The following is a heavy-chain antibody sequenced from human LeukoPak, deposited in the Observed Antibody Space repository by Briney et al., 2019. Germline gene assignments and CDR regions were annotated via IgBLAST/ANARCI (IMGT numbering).Heavy chain of an antibody. CDR3: AKETYYDFWSGSSNWFDP. CDR1: GFTFSSYS. Sequence: GGSLRLSCAASGFTFSSYSMNWVRQAPGKGLEGVSYISSSSSTIYYADSVKGRFTISRDNAKNSLYLQMNSLRAEDTAVYYCAKETYYDFWSGSSNWFDPWGQGTLVTVSS. D-gene: IGHD3-3*01. J-gene: IGHJ5*02. CDR2: ISSSSSTI. V-gene: IGHV3-48*01.